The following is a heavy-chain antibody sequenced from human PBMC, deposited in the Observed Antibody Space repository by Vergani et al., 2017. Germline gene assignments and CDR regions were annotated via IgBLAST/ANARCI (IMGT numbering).Heavy chain of an antibody. CDR1: GVSIGSNSYY. D-gene: IGHD6-19*01. CDR2: IYYTGTT. V-gene: IGHV4-39*01. CDR3: TRHGRSGWAGYFQH. J-gene: IGHJ1*01. Sequence: QLQLQESGPGLVKPSETLSLTCTVSGVSIGSNSYYWGWIRQPPGKGLEWIGTIYYTGTTYYNEAHKSRLTISVDTSKNQFSLNLTSVTAADTAVYYYTRHGRSGWAGYFQHWGQGTLVTASS.